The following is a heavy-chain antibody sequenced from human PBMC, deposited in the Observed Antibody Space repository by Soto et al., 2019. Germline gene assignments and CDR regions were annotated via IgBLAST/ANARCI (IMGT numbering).Heavy chain of an antibody. CDR1: GGSISSSSYY. V-gene: IGHV4-39*01. CDR3: ARLSNGDYYYYYGMDV. J-gene: IGHJ6*02. D-gene: IGHD4-17*01. Sequence: PSETLSLTCTVSGGSISSSSYYWGWIRQPPGKGLEWIGSIYYSGSTYYNPSLKSRVTISVDTSKNQFSLKLSSVTAADTAVYYCARLSNGDYYYYYGMDVWGQGTTVT. CDR2: IYYSGST.